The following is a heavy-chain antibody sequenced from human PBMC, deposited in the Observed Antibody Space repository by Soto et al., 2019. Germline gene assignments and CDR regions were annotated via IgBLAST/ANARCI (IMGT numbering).Heavy chain of an antibody. J-gene: IGHJ3*02. CDR2: IRKDESKK. Sequence: EVQLVESGGGLVQPGESLRLSCSASGFTFSDYWMTWVRQAPGKGLEWVANIRKDESKKSYLDSVRGRFTVSRDNARNLLYLQMDSLRAEDTALYYCARDVSPGSGPYYDAFDIWGQGTIVTVSS. D-gene: IGHD3-22*01. CDR3: ARDVSPGSGPYYDAFDI. CDR1: GFTFSDYW. V-gene: IGHV3-7*05.